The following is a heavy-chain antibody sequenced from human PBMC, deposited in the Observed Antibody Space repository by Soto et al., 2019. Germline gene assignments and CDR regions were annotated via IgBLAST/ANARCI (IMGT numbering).Heavy chain of an antibody. Sequence: PSVKVSCKASGYTFTSYGISWVRQAPGQGLEWMGWISAYNSNTNYAQKLQERVTITRDTSTSTAYMELRSLRSEDTAVYFCAASVWFGVRGYYYYYMDVWGKGTTVTVSS. J-gene: IGHJ6*03. CDR1: GYTFTSYG. CDR2: ISAYNSNT. V-gene: IGHV1-18*01. CDR3: AASVWFGVRGYYYYYMDV. D-gene: IGHD3-10*01.